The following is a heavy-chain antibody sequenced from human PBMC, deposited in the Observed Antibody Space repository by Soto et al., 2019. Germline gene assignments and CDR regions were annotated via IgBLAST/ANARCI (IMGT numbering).Heavy chain of an antibody. J-gene: IGHJ4*02. CDR1: GGSLSYNV. D-gene: IGHD3-3*01. V-gene: IGHV1-69*12. CDR3: ASFSRGTWSGFTAD. CDR2: VIPFSGTT. Sequence: QVQLVQSGAEVKKPGSSVKVSCKASGGSLSYNVISWVRQVPGQGLEWMGGVIPFSGTTTYAQKFQDRVTITADESASSAHMELRSLTSEDTVVYYCASFSRGTWSGFTADWGQGTPVAVSS.